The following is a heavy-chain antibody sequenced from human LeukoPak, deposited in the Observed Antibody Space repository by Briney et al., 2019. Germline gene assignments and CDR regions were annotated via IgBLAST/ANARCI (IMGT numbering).Heavy chain of an antibody. CDR2: IIPIFGTP. J-gene: IGHJ6*04. CDR1: GGTFSSYT. V-gene: IGHV1-69*13. CDR3: AELGITMIGGV. Sequence: SVKVSCKTSGGTFSSYTISWVRQAPGQGLEWMGGIIPIFGTPHYAQKFQDRVTITADASTSTAYMELSSLRAEDTAVYYCAELGITMIGGVWGKGTTVTISS. D-gene: IGHD3-10*02.